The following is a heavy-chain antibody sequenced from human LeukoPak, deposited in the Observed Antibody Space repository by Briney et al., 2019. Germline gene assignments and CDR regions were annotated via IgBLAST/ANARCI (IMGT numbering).Heavy chain of an antibody. CDR1: GGSISSSSYY. J-gene: IGHJ5*02. CDR3: VRHMFWSGYLNWFDP. D-gene: IGHD3-3*01. CDR2: IYYSGST. Sequence: SETLSLTCTVSGGSISSSSYYWGWIRQPPGKRLEWIGSIYYSGSTYYNPSLKSRVTISVDTSKNQFSLKLSSVTAADTAVYSCVRHMFWSGYLNWFDPWGQGTLVTVSS. V-gene: IGHV4-39*01.